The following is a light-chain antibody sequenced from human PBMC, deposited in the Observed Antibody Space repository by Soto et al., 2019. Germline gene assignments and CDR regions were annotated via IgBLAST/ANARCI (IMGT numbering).Light chain of an antibody. V-gene: IGKV3-15*01. Sequence: EIVMTQSPATLSVSPGERGTLSCRASQDIGTKLAWYQQKPGQAPSLLMYDVSTRASAAPARFSGSGSGSEFTLTISSLQSEDFAIYFCQQYYHWRTFGQGTRVEIK. J-gene: IGKJ1*01. CDR1: QDIGTK. CDR2: DVS. CDR3: QQYYHWRT.